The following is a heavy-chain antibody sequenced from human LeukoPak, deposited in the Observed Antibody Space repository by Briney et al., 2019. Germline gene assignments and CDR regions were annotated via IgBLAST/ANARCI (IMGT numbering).Heavy chain of an antibody. D-gene: IGHD3-9*01. CDR3: ARGDPYYDILTGYPVRVFDY. CDR1: GGSFSGYY. V-gene: IGHV4-34*01. Sequence: PSETLSLTCAVYGGSFSGYYWSWIRQPPGKGLEWIGEINHSGSTNYNPSLKSRVTISVDTSKNQFSLKLSSATAADTAVYYCARGDPYYDILTGYPVRVFDYWGQGTLVTVSS. J-gene: IGHJ4*02. CDR2: INHSGST.